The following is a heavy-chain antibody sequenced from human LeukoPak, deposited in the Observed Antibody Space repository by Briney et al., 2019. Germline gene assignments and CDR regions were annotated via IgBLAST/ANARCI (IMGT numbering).Heavy chain of an antibody. V-gene: IGHV4-34*01. Sequence: SETLSLTCAVYVGSFSGDYWSWIRQPPGKGLEWIGEINPSGSTNYNPSLKSRGTISVDKAKNQFSLKVSSVTAADTAVYYCASGTYYYGSVYMDVWGKGTMVTISS. CDR1: VGSFSGDY. J-gene: IGHJ6*03. CDR2: INPSGST. D-gene: IGHD3-10*01. CDR3: ASGTYYYGSVYMDV.